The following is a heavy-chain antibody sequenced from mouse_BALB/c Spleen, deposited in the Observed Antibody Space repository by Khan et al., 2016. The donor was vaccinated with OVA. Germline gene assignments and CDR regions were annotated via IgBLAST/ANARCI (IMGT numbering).Heavy chain of an antibody. CDR1: GYTFSSYY. J-gene: IGHJ3*01. D-gene: IGHD2-2*01. V-gene: IGHV1S81*02. Sequence: QVQLKESGAELVKPGASVKLSCKASGYTFSSYYMYWVKERPGQGLEWFGEINPSNGGSNFNEKFKTKATLTVDKSSSTAYMQLGSLTSEDSAVYYCIRSGYGSFAYWGQGTLVTVSA. CDR3: IRSGYGSFAY. CDR2: INPSNGGS.